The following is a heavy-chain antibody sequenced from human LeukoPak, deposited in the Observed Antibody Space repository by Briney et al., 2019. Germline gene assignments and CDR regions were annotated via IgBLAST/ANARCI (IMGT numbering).Heavy chain of an antibody. CDR3: AKDQDGDTAMVIDY. J-gene: IGHJ4*02. Sequence: GGSLRLSCAASGFTFSNYAMRWVRQAPGKGLEWVSYISGTGDNTHHADSVKGRFTISRDNSKNTVSLQMNSQRAEDTAVYYCAKDQDGDTAMVIDYWGQGTLVTVSS. CDR2: ISGTGDNT. CDR1: GFTFSNYA. D-gene: IGHD5-18*01. V-gene: IGHV3-23*01.